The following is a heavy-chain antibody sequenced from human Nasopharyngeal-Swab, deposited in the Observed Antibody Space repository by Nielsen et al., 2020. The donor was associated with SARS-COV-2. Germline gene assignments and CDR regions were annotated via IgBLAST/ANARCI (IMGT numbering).Heavy chain of an antibody. D-gene: IGHD1-20*01. Sequence: GGSLRLSCETSGFTFDDYAMYWVRQAPGKGLEWVSGISWNGNIRGHADFLEGRFTISRDNAKSSLYLQMNSLRVEDTALYYCARENNWEALRYIDLWGRGTLVTVSS. CDR1: GFTFDDYA. CDR3: ARENNWEALRYIDL. V-gene: IGHV3-9*01. CDR2: ISWNGNIR. J-gene: IGHJ2*01.